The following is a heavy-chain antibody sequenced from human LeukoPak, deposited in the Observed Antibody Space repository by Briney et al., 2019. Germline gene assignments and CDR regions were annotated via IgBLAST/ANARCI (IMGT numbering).Heavy chain of an antibody. CDR3: ARDGDCSSTSCYGGGYYYYYMDV. Sequence: GASVKVSCKASGYTFTSYYMHWVRQAPGQGLEWMGIINPSGGSTSYAQKFQGRVTMTRDMSTSTVYMELSSLRSEDTAVYYCARDGDCSSTSCYGGGYYYYYMDVWGKGTTVTVSS. CDR1: GYTFTSYY. J-gene: IGHJ6*03. CDR2: INPSGGST. V-gene: IGHV1-46*01. D-gene: IGHD2-2*01.